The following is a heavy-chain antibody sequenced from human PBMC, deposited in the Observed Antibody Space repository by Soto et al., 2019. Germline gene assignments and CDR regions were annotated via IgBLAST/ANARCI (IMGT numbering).Heavy chain of an antibody. J-gene: IGHJ5*02. CDR3: AKGGSGWYLNWFEP. CDR1: GFTFDDYA. D-gene: IGHD6-19*01. Sequence: EVQLVESGGGLVQPGRSLRLSCAASGFTFDDYAMHWVRQAPGKGLEWVSGISWNSGSIGYADSVKGRFTISRDNAKNSLYLQMNSLRAEDTALYYCAKGGSGWYLNWFEPWGQGTLVTVSS. V-gene: IGHV3-9*01. CDR2: ISWNSGSI.